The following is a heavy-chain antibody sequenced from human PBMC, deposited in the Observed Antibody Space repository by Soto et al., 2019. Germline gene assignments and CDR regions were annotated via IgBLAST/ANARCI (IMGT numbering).Heavy chain of an antibody. CDR2: ISGSGGST. V-gene: IGHV3-23*01. CDR3: ASPEPYGMDV. Sequence: GVSLRLSFAASEFTFSSYSMSWVRQAPGKGLEWVSAISGSGGSTYYADSVKGRFTISRDNAKNTLYLQMNSLRAEDTAVYYCASPEPYGMDVWGQGTTVTVSS. CDR1: EFTFSSYS. D-gene: IGHD1-1*01. J-gene: IGHJ6*02.